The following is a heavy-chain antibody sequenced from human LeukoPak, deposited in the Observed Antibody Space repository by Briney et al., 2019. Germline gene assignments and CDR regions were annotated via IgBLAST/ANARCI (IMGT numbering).Heavy chain of an antibody. CDR1: GFTFTSHW. V-gene: IGHV3-7*01. CDR2: MNLDGREK. J-gene: IGHJ4*02. CDR3: ARDATYCTNGVCYTRFDY. Sequence: PGGSLRLSCAASGFTFTSHWMSWVRQAPGKGLEWVVSMNLDGREKYYVDSVKGRFNISRDNAKTSLYLDMNTLRAEDTAVYYCARDATYCTNGVCYTRFDYWGQGTLVTVSS. D-gene: IGHD2-8*01.